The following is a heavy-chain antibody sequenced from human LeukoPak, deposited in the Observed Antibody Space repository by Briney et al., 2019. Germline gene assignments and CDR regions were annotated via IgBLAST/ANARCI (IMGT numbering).Heavy chain of an antibody. CDR3: ARRAYYHASSGFSTFHI. J-gene: IGHJ3*02. V-gene: IGHV4-4*07. D-gene: IGHD3-22*01. CDR2: IYTTGRT. CDR1: GGSISTYY. Sequence: LETLSLTCTVSGGSISTYYCSWIRQPAGEGLECIGRIYTTGRTNYNPSLKRRVSMSLDTSKDQFSLKLSSVTDAATATYYCARRAYYHASSGFSTFHIWGQGTMVTVSS.